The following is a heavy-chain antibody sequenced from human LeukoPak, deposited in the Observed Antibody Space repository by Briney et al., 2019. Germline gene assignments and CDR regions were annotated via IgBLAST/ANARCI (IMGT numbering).Heavy chain of an antibody. CDR2: ISGSGGST. D-gene: IGHD3-22*01. J-gene: IGHJ4*02. CDR3: AKVQYYYDSSGSLGYYFDY. V-gene: IGHV3-23*01. Sequence: GGSLRLSCAASGFTFSSYAMSWVRQSPGKGLEWVSAISGSGGSTYYADSVKGRLTISRDNSKNTLYLQMNSLRAEDTAVYYCAKVQYYYDSSGSLGYYFDYWGQGTLVTVSS. CDR1: GFTFSSYA.